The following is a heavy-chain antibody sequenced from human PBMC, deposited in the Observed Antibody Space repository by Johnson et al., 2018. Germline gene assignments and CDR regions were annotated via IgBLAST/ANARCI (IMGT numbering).Heavy chain of an antibody. CDR2: ITDSSRAT. Sequence: VQLVESGGGLVQPGGSLRLSCAASGFSLGSYSMHWVRQAPGKGLEWISSITDSSRATYYADSVKGRFTISRDNANNSVYLQMNSLRDEYTAVYYCARDLYTGNYLEAFDIWGQGTMASVSS. D-gene: IGHD1-26*01. CDR1: GFSLGSYS. V-gene: IGHV3-48*02. J-gene: IGHJ3*02. CDR3: ARDLYTGNYLEAFDI.